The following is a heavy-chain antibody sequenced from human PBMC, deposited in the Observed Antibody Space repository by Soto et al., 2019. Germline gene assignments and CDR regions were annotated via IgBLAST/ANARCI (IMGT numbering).Heavy chain of an antibody. CDR3: ARGGWHYYYYGMDV. V-gene: IGHV4-39*01. CDR1: GGSISSSSYY. CDR2: IYYSGST. J-gene: IGHJ6*02. D-gene: IGHD6-19*01. Sequence: LSLTCTVSGGSISSSSYYWGWIRQPPGKGLEWIGSIYYSGSTYYNPSLKSRVTISVDTSKNQFSLKLSSVTAADTAVYYCARGGWHYYYYGMDVWGQGTSVTVFS.